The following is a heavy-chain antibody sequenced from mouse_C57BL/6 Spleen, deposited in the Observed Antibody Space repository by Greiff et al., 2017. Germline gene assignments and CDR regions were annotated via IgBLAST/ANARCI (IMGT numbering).Heavy chain of an antibody. CDR1: GYAFSSSW. Sequence: QVQLQQSGPELVKPGASVKISCKASGYAFSSSWMNWVKQRPGKGLEWIGRIYPGDGDTNYNGKFKGKATLTADKSSSTAYMQLSSLTSEDSAVYFCARGEDDGYSDYWGQGTTLTVSS. CDR3: ARGEDDGYSDY. J-gene: IGHJ2*01. V-gene: IGHV1-82*01. CDR2: IYPGDGDT. D-gene: IGHD2-3*01.